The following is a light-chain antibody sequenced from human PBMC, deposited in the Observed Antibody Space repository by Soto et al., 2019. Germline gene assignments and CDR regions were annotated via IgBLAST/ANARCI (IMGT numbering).Light chain of an antibody. CDR3: QVCERFSDHNFV. V-gene: IGLV3-21*02. Sequence: SYALTHPPSVSLSPGQTASITCGGDNIGTKSVHWYQQRPGQAPVLVVYDDKKRPSGIPERFSGSNSGNTATLTISRVETGDEADYYCQVCERFSDHNFVFGDGTKVTVL. CDR1: NIGTKS. J-gene: IGLJ1*01. CDR2: DDK.